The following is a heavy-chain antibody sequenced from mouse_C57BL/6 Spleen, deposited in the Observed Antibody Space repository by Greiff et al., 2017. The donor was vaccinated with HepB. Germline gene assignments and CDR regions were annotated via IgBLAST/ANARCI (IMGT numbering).Heavy chain of an antibody. CDR2: IWWDDDK. CDR3: ARIVQGNYYGSRYFDV. CDR1: GFSLSTFGMG. Sequence: QVTLKVSGPGILQPSQTLSLTCSFSGFSLSTFGMGVGWIRQPSGKGLEWLAHIWWDDDKYYNPALKSRLTISKDTSKNQVFLKIANVDTADTATYYCARIVQGNYYGSRYFDVWGTGTTVTVSS. J-gene: IGHJ1*03. V-gene: IGHV8-8*01. D-gene: IGHD1-1*01.